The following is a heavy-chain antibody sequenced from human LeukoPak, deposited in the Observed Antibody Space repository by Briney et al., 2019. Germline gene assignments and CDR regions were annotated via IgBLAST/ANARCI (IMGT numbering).Heavy chain of an antibody. J-gene: IGHJ3*02. Sequence: GGSLRLSYAASGFTFSSYAMSWVRQAPGKGLEWVSAISGSGGSTYYADSVKGRFTISRDNSKNTLYLQMNSLRAEDTAVYYCAKGRGVAAAGITTAKEAYAFDIWGQGTMVTVSS. D-gene: IGHD6-13*01. CDR2: ISGSGGST. V-gene: IGHV3-23*01. CDR3: AKGRGVAAAGITTAKEAYAFDI. CDR1: GFTFSSYA.